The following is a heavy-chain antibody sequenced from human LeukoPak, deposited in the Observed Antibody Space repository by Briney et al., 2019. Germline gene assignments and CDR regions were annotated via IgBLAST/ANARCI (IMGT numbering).Heavy chain of an antibody. CDR1: GFTFSSYS. Sequence: GGSLRLSCAASGFTFSSYSMNWVRQAPGKGLEWVSYISSSSSTIYYADSVKGRFTISRDNAKNSLYLQMNSLRAEDTAVYYCARDGIDYGDYYGMDVWGQGTTVTVSS. CDR2: ISSSSSTI. V-gene: IGHV3-48*04. J-gene: IGHJ6*02. CDR3: ARDGIDYGDYYGMDV. D-gene: IGHD4-17*01.